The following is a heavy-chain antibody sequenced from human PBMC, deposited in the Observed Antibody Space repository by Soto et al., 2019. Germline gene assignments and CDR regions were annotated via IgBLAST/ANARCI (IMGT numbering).Heavy chain of an antibody. CDR1: GFTFNSYW. D-gene: IGHD3-16*01. CDR2: LNSDGSSR. Sequence: GGSLRLSCAASGFTFNSYWMHWVRQAPGKGLVWVSRLNSDGSSRYYGDSMKGRFTISRDNAENTVYLQINSLRDEDTAVYYCARGLKNYYAMDVWGQGTTVTVSS. J-gene: IGHJ6*02. CDR3: ARGLKNYYAMDV. V-gene: IGHV3-74*01.